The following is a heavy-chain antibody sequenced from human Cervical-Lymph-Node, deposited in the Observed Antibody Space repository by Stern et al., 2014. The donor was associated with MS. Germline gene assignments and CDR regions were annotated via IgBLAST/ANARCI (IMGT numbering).Heavy chain of an antibody. J-gene: IGHJ4*02. CDR3: TRYTYAFDY. CDR1: GYTFTTYG. CDR2: INVYNGNT. V-gene: IGHV1-18*01. Sequence: QMQLVQSGGEVKKPGASVKVSCKASGYTFTTYGIYWVRQAPGQGPEWMGWINVYNGNTRYAQKFQGRVTLTTEISTSTAYMELRSLRSDDTAMYYCTRYTYAFDYWGQGTLVTVSS. D-gene: IGHD3-16*01.